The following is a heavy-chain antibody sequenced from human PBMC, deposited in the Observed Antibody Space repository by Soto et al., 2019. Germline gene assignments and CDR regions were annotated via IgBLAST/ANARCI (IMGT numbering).Heavy chain of an antibody. Sequence: QVQLVQSGAEVKKPGSSVKVSCKASGGTFSSYAISWVRQAHGQGLEWMGGIIPIFGTANYAQKLQGRVTITADESTSTAYMELSSLRSEDTAVYYCARDGGVYDYSPFDYWGQGTLVTVSS. D-gene: IGHD4-4*01. J-gene: IGHJ4*02. CDR3: ARDGGVYDYSPFDY. V-gene: IGHV1-69*12. CDR1: GGTFSSYA. CDR2: IIPIFGTA.